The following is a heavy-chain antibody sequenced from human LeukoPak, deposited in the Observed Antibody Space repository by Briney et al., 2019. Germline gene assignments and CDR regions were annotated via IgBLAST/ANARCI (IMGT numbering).Heavy chain of an antibody. CDR2: IRYDGSNK. Sequence: GGSLRLSCAASGFTFSSYGMHWVRQAPGKGLEWVAFIRYDGSNKYYADSVKGRFTISRDNSKNTLYLQMNSLRAEDTAVYYCAKDLSDWEYYFDYWGQGTLVTVSS. J-gene: IGHJ4*02. D-gene: IGHD1-26*01. CDR3: AKDLSDWEYYFDY. V-gene: IGHV3-30*02. CDR1: GFTFSSYG.